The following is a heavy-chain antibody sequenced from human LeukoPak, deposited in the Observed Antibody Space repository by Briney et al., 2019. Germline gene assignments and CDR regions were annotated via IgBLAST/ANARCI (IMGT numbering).Heavy chain of an antibody. J-gene: IGHJ4*02. D-gene: IGHD1-26*01. CDR3: GRDLWGSGSYLGY. Sequence: ASVKVSCKASGYTFTSYYMHWVRQAPGQGLELTGIINPSGGSTSYAQKFQGRVTMTRDTSTSTVYMELSSLRSEDTAVYCCGRDLWGSGSYLGYWGQGTLVTVSS. CDR2: INPSGGST. V-gene: IGHV1-46*03. CDR1: GYTFTSYY.